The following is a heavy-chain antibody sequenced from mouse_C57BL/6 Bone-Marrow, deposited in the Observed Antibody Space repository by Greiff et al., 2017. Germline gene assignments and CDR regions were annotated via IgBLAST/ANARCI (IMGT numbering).Heavy chain of an antibody. Sequence: QVHVKQSGPELVKPGASVRISCKASGYAFSSSWMNWVKQRPGKGLEWIGRIYPGDGDTNYNEKFKGKATLTADKSSSTAYMELRSLTSEDSAVYFCARGGVTTAVATSRAMDYWGQGTSVTVSS. CDR2: IYPGDGDT. D-gene: IGHD1-1*01. J-gene: IGHJ4*01. CDR1: GYAFSSSW. CDR3: ARGGVTTAVATSRAMDY. V-gene: IGHV1-82*01.